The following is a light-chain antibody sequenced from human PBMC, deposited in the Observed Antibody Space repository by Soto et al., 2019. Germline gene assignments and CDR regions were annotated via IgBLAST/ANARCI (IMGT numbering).Light chain of an antibody. J-gene: IGKJ1*01. CDR3: LQDYGYPRT. Sequence: DIQMTQSPSSVSASVGDRVPITCRASQGISSWLVWYQQKPGKAPKALIYSASSLQSGVPSRFSGSGSGTDFTLTISSLQPEDSATYYCLQDYGYPRTFGQGTKVDIK. V-gene: IGKV1-12*01. CDR2: SAS. CDR1: QGISSW.